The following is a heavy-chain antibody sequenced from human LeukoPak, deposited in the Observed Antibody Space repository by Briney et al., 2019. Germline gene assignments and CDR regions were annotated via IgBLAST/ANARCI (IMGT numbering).Heavy chain of an antibody. Sequence: PGGSLRLSCAASGFSLSGYWMSWVRQAPGKGLEWVARLHADGSEKYYVDSVKGRFTISRDNAKNSLYLQMNSLRVEDTAVYYCARDHNYAFDNWGQGTLVTVSS. CDR1: GFSLSGYW. V-gene: IGHV3-7*01. CDR2: LHADGSEK. D-gene: IGHD1-1*01. J-gene: IGHJ4*02. CDR3: ARDHNYAFDN.